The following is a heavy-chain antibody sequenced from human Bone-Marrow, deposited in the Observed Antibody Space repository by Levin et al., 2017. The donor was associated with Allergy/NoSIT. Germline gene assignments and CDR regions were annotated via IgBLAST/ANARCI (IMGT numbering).Heavy chain of an antibody. CDR3: AKGLLWFGELFSFDY. CDR1: GFTFSSYA. Sequence: GGSLRLSCAASGFTFSSYAMSWVRQAPGKGLEWVSAISGSGGSTYYADSVKGRFTISRDNSKNTLYLQMNSLRAEDTAVYYCAKGLLWFGELFSFDYWGQGTLVTVSS. V-gene: IGHV3-23*01. D-gene: IGHD3-10*01. CDR2: ISGSGGST. J-gene: IGHJ4*02.